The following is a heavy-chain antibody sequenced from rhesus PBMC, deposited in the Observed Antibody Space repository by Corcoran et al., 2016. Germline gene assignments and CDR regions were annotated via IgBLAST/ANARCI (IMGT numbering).Heavy chain of an antibody. CDR1: GFPFSGSA. CDR2: IRSKSKNYET. J-gene: IGHJ4*01. V-gene: IGHV3-118*01. CDR3: ASGHMRGLDY. Sequence: EVQLVESGGGLVQPGGSLRPSCAASGFPFSGSAMHCVRLASGKVLEWVGRIRSKSKNYETGYAASVKGRFTISRDDSKNTAFLQMNSLKTEDTAVYYCASGHMRGLDYWGQGVLVTVSS. D-gene: IGHD5-24*01.